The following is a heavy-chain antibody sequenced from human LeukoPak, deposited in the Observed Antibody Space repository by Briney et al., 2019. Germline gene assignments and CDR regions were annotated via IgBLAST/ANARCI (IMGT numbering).Heavy chain of an antibody. J-gene: IGHJ4*02. D-gene: IGHD3-3*01. V-gene: IGHV1-18*01. CDR3: ARVPELDTIFEGCKDY. CDR2: ISAYNGNT. CDR1: GYTSTSYG. Sequence: ASVTVSCKASGYTSTSYGISWVRQAPGQGLEWMGWISAYNGNTNYAQKLQGRVTMTTDTSTSTAYMELRSLRSDDTAVYYCARVPELDTIFEGCKDYWGQGTLVTVSS.